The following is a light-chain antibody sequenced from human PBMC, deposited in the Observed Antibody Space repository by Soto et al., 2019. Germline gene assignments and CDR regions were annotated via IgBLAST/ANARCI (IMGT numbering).Light chain of an antibody. CDR3: QQYGSSLFT. Sequence: EIVLTQSPGTLSLSPGERATLSCRASQSVSSSYLAWYQQKPGQAPTLLIYGASSRATGIPDRFSGSGSGTAFSLTISRLEPEDFAVYYCQQYGSSLFTFGPGTKVDIK. J-gene: IGKJ3*01. CDR1: QSVSSSY. V-gene: IGKV3-20*01. CDR2: GAS.